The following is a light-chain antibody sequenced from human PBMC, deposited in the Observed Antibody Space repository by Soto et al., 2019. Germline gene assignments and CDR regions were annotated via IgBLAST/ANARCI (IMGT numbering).Light chain of an antibody. Sequence: PGERATLSCTASQSVASSCLAWYQRKPGQAPRLLIHTTSIRATDIPDRFSGSGSGTDFTLTISRLKPEDSAVYYCQQCGGSPLFSFGPGTRVDI. CDR1: QSVASSC. J-gene: IGKJ3*01. V-gene: IGKV3-20*01. CDR2: TTS. CDR3: QQCGGSPLFS.